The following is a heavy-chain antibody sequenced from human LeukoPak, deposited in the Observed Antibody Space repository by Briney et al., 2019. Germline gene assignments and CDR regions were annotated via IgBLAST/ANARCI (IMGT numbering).Heavy chain of an antibody. Sequence: SETLSLTCAVYGGSFSGYYWSWIRQPPGKGLEWIGEINHSGSTNYNPSLKSRVTISVDTSKDQFSLKLSSVTAADTAVYYCARGPHYYDSSGYYVYFQHWGQGTLVNVSS. CDR2: INHSGST. J-gene: IGHJ1*01. CDR1: GGSFSGYY. CDR3: ARGPHYYDSSGYYVYFQH. V-gene: IGHV4-34*01. D-gene: IGHD3-22*01.